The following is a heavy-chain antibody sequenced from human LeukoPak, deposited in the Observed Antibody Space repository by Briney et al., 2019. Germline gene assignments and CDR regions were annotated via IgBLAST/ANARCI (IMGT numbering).Heavy chain of an antibody. J-gene: IGHJ4*02. CDR3: AREPALFGFDY. CDR1: GGSFSDYY. V-gene: IGHV4-34*01. D-gene: IGHD3-3*01. CDR2: INHSGST. Sequence: SETLSLTCAVYGGSFSDYYWSWIRQPPGKGLEWIGEINHSGSTNYNPSLKSRVTISVDTSKNQFSLKLSSVTAADTAVYYCAREPALFGFDYWGQGTLVTVSS.